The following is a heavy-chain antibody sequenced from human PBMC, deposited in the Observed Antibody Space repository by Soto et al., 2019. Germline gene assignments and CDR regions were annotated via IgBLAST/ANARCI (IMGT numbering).Heavy chain of an antibody. V-gene: IGHV3-7*01. D-gene: IGHD6-13*01. CDR2: IRQDGREE. Sequence: EVQLVESGGGLVHPGGSLGLSCAASGFTFSSHWMSWVRQAPGKGLKWVANIRQDGREEQYMDSVKGRFTLSRDNAMNSWYVQMNGLRVEDTAVYYCAKSEGYSFDIRGQGTMVTVSS. CDR3: AKSEGYSFDI. CDR1: GFTFSSHW. J-gene: IGHJ3*02.